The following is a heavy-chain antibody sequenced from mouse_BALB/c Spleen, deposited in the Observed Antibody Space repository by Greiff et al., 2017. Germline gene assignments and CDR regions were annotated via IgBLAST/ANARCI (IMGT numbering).Heavy chain of an antibody. Sequence: EVHLVESGGDLVKPGGSLKLSCAASGFTFSSYGMSWVRQTPDKRLEWVATISSGGSYTYYPDSVKGRFTISRDNAKNTLYLQMSSLKSEDTAMYYCARHSGYGSPSWFAYWGQGTLVTVSA. CDR3: ARHSGYGSPSWFAY. CDR2: ISSGGSYT. V-gene: IGHV5-6*01. J-gene: IGHJ3*01. CDR1: GFTFSSYG. D-gene: IGHD1-1*01.